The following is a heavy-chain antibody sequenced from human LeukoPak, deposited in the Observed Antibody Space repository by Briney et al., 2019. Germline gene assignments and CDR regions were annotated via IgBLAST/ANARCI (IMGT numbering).Heavy chain of an antibody. Sequence: GGSLRLSCAASGFTFSSYIVTWVRQAPGKGLEWVSSISGSGSTTYFADSVKGRFTISRDNSKNTLYLQMSSLRAEDTAIYYCAKDSTVRGSYYGTDIWGQGTTVTVSS. CDR1: GFTFSSYI. CDR3: AKDSTVRGSYYGTDI. D-gene: IGHD3-10*01. CDR2: ISGSGSTT. V-gene: IGHV3-23*01. J-gene: IGHJ6*02.